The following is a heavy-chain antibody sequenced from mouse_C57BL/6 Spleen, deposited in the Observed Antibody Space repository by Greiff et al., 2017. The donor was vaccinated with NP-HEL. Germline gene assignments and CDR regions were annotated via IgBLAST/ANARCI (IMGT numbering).Heavy chain of an antibody. Sequence: VQLQESGAELVRPGASVTLSCKASGYTFTDYEMHRVKQTPVHGLEWIGAIDPETGGTAYNQKFKGKAILTADKSSSTAYMELRSLTSEDSAVYYCTRSPTGFAYWGQGTLVTVSA. V-gene: IGHV1-15*01. CDR3: TRSPTGFAY. CDR1: GYTFTDYE. CDR2: IDPETGGT. J-gene: IGHJ3*01.